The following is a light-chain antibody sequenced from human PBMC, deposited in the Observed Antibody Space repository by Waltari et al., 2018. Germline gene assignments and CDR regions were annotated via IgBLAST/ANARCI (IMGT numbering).Light chain of an antibody. CDR2: ANE. V-gene: IGLV1-40*01. J-gene: IGLJ3*02. CDR1: SSHLGSTSH. Sequence: QSGLTQPPSVSGAAGQRVIISCTGTSSHLGSTSHVHWYQQFPGTAPQVLIYANENRPSGIPDRFSASKSGTSASLTITGLQTEDEADYYCQSYDNNLRAWVFGGGTKVTVL. CDR3: QSYDNNLRAWV.